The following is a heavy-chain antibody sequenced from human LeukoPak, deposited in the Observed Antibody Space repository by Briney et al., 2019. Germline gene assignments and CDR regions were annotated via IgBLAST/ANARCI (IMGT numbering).Heavy chain of an antibody. CDR1: GFTFSDYY. CDR2: ISSSGSTI. D-gene: IGHD3-22*01. V-gene: IGHV3-11*01. Sequence: GGSLRLSCAASGFTFSDYYMSWIRQAPGKGLEWVSYISSSGSTIYYADSVKGRFTISRDNAKNSLYLQMNSLRAEDTAVYYCGGALYYYDSSVYSDYGGKGTLVTVSS. CDR3: GGALYYYDSSVYSDY. J-gene: IGHJ4*02.